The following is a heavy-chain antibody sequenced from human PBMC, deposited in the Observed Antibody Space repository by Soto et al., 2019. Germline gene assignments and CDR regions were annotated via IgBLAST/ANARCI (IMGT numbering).Heavy chain of an antibody. CDR3: ARAEKYCGGDCGHVKPGTHFDY. V-gene: IGHV4-34*01. Sequence: QVQLQQWGAGLLKPSETLSLTCAVYGGSFSGYYWSWIRQPPGKGLEWIGEINHSGSTNYNPSLKSRVTISVDTSKNQFSLKLSSVTAADTAVYYCARAEKYCGGDCGHVKPGTHFDYWGQGTLVTVSS. D-gene: IGHD2-21*02. J-gene: IGHJ4*02. CDR1: GGSFSGYY. CDR2: INHSGST.